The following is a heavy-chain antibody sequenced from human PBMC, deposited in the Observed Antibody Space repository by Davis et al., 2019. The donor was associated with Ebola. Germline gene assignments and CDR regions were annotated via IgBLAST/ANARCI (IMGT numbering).Heavy chain of an antibody. CDR1: GFTLSSYV. CDR2: ISSSSSTI. J-gene: IGHJ4*02. Sequence: GESLKISCAASGFTLSSYVMTWVRQAPGKGLEWVSYISSSSSTIYYADSVKGRFTVSRDNAKNSLYLQMNSLRAEDTAVYYCARRADYWGQGTLVTVSS. CDR3: ARRADY. V-gene: IGHV3-48*01.